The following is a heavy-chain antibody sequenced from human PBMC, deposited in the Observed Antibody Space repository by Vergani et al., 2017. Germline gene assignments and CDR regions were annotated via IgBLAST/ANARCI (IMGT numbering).Heavy chain of an antibody. CDR1: GGTFSSYA. CDR3: AGAKLPPRYFDWSRLGYFDL. CDR2: IIPIFGTA. D-gene: IGHD3-9*01. Sequence: QVQLVQSGAEVKKPGSSVKVSCKASGGTFSSYAISWVRQAPGQGLEWMGVIIPIFGTANYAQKFQGRVTITADESTSTAYMELSSLRSEDTAVYYCAGAKLPPRYFDWSRLGYFDLWGRGTLVTVSS. J-gene: IGHJ2*01. V-gene: IGHV1-69*01.